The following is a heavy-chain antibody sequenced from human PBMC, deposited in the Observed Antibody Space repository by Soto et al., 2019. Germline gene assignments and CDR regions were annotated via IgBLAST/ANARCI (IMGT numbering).Heavy chain of an antibody. J-gene: IGHJ4*02. Sequence: QVQLVESGGGVVQPGRSLRLSCAASGFTFSSYDMHWVRQAPGKGLEWVAVISYDGSNKYYADSVKGRFTISGDNSKNTLYLQMNSLRAEDTAVYYCACGVNFDYWGQGTLVTVSS. D-gene: IGHD2-21*01. CDR3: ACGVNFDY. CDR1: GFTFSSYD. CDR2: ISYDGSNK. V-gene: IGHV3-30*03.